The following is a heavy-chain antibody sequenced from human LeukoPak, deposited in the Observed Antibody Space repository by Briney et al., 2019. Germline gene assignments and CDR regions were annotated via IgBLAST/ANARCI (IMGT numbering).Heavy chain of an antibody. J-gene: IGHJ4*02. V-gene: IGHV3-23*01. D-gene: IGHD3-22*01. CDR1: GFTFSSYA. CDR2: ISGSGGST. Sequence: GGSLRLSCAASGFTFSSYAMSWVRQAPGKGLEWVSAISGSGGSTYYADSVKGRFTISRDNAKNSLYLQMNSLRAEDTAVYYCARDPSYYYDSSGYFDYWGQGTLVTVSS. CDR3: ARDPSYYYDSSGYFDY.